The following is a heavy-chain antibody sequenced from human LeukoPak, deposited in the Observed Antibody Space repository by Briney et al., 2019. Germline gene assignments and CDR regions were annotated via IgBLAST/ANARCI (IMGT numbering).Heavy chain of an antibody. J-gene: IGHJ1*01. CDR2: ISGTGGST. CDR3: AKSPAGDYFQH. D-gene: IGHD2-2*01. V-gene: IGHV3-23*01. Sequence: SGGSLRLSCAASGFTFSSYAMNWVRQSPERGLEWVSAISGTGGSTSYADSLKGRFTISRDNSKNTLYLQMNSLRAEDTAVYYCAKSPAGDYFQHWGQGTLVTVSS. CDR1: GFTFSSYA.